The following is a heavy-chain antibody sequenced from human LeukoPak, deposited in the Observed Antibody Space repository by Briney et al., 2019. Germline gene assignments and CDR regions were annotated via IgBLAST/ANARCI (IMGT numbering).Heavy chain of an antibody. J-gene: IGHJ4*02. V-gene: IGHV4-38-2*02. Sequence: PSETLPLTCIVSGYSISSGYYWAWIRQPPGKGLEWIGSIYHSGTTYYNPSLKSRVTISVDTSKNHFSLKLSSVTAADTAVYYCARGYDSSGYYVPVGYWGQGTLVTVSS. D-gene: IGHD3-22*01. CDR2: IYHSGTT. CDR3: ARGYDSSGYYVPVGY. CDR1: GYSISSGYY.